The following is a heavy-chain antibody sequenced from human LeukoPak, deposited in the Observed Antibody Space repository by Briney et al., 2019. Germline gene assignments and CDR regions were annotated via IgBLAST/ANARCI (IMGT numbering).Heavy chain of an antibody. Sequence: SETLSLTCTVSGGSISSYYWSWIRQPPGKGLEWIGYIYYSGSTYYNPSLKSRVTISVDTSKNQFSLKLSSVTAAVTAVYYCARRRGSGWYKGSYFDYWGQGTLVTVSS. CDR1: GGSISSYY. CDR2: IYYSGST. J-gene: IGHJ4*02. V-gene: IGHV4-59*08. CDR3: ARRRGSGWYKGSYFDY. D-gene: IGHD6-19*01.